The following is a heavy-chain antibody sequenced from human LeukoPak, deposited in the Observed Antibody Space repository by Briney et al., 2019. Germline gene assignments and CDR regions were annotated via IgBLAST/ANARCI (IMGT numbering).Heavy chain of an antibody. V-gene: IGHV3-21*01. J-gene: IGHJ3*02. CDR3: ASIPYDYVWGSYRYPNDAFDI. CDR1: GFTLSSYS. CDR2: ISSSSSYI. D-gene: IGHD3-16*02. Sequence: GGSLRLSCAASGFTLSSYSMNWVRQAPGKGLEWVSSISSSSSYIYYADSVKGRFTISRDNAKNSLYLQMNSLRAEDTAAYYCASIPYDYVWGSYRYPNDAFDIWGQGTMVTVSS.